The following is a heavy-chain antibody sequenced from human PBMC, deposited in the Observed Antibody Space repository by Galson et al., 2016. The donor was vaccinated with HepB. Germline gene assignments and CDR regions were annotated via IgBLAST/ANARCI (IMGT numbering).Heavy chain of an antibody. CDR1: GVSLRVSGAG. CDR2: IYWNDDK. V-gene: IGHV2-5*01. CDR3: AHATVGALRMDPFEI. D-gene: IGHD1-26*01. Sequence: PALVKPTQTLTLTCTLSGVSLRVSGAGVGWIRQPPGKALEWLALIYWNDDKRYSPSLKSRLTITKDRSKNQVVLTMTNMDPVDTATYYCAHATVGALRMDPFEIWGQGTVVTVSS. J-gene: IGHJ3*02.